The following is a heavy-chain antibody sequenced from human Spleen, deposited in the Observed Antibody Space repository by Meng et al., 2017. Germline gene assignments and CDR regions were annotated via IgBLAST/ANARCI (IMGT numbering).Heavy chain of an antibody. CDR1: GFTFSSSA. Sequence: EVQLLESGGGLVQPGGSLRLSCAASGFTFSSSAMIWVRQAPGKGLEWVSELSTSGGRTYYSDSVKGRFTSSRDNSKNTLYLQMNSLGVDDTALYYCAKVITGALDQWGRGTLVTVSS. V-gene: IGHV3-23*01. CDR2: LSTSGGRT. CDR3: AKVITGALDQ. J-gene: IGHJ4*02. D-gene: IGHD3-16*01.